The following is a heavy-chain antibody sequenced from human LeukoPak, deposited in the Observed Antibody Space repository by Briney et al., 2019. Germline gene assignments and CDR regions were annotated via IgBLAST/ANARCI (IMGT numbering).Heavy chain of an antibody. J-gene: IGHJ4*02. V-gene: IGHV3-48*01. CDR2: ISSSSSTI. CDR3: ARGPLLGTFDY. D-gene: IGHD3-16*01. Sequence: GGSLRLSCAASGFTFSSYSMNWVRQAPGKGLEWVSYISSSSSTIYYADSVKGRFTISRDNAKNSLYLQMNSLRAEDTAVYYCARGPLLGTFDYWGQGTLVTVSS. CDR1: GFTFSSYS.